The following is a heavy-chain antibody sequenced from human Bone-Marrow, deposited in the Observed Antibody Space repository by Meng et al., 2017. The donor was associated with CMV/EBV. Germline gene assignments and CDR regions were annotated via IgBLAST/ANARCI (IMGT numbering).Heavy chain of an antibody. CDR2: FWYNGFNQ. J-gene: IGHJ1*01. V-gene: IGHV3-33*01. D-gene: IGHD1-7*01. CDR1: GFNINDYG. CDR3: ARDLHKYSTELLAFQD. Sequence: SGFNINDYGLHWVRQAPGKGLEWVAFFWYNGFNQYFGDSVKGRFTMSRDTSKNTLYLHMNSLRVEDTAMYYCARDLHKYSTELLAFQDWGQGTLVTVSS.